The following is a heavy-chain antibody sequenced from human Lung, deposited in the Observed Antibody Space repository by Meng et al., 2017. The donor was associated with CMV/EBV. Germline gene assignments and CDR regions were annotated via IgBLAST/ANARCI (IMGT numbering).Heavy chain of an antibody. J-gene: IGHJ4*02. Sequence: SCAASGFTFSISWMGWVRQARGKGLEWVASKKEDGSEEHYVDSVKGRFTISRDNAKNSVYLQMNTLRAEDTAVYYCARNLRTPGYWGQGTVVTVAS. D-gene: IGHD4-17*01. V-gene: IGHV3-7*01. CDR3: ARNLRTPGY. CDR2: KKEDGSEE. CDR1: GFTFSISW.